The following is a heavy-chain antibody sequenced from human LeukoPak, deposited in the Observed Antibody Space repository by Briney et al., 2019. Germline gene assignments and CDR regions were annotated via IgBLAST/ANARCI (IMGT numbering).Heavy chain of an antibody. Sequence: SETLSLTCTVSGYSISSGYYWGWLRRPPGQGLEWIGSIYHSGSTYYNPSLKGRVTISVHTSKNQYCLKLSSVTAADTAVYYCARARLPNSYYDFWSGYWGHWFDPWGQGTLVTVSS. J-gene: IGHJ5*02. CDR1: GYSISSGYY. D-gene: IGHD3-3*01. CDR2: IYHSGST. CDR3: ARARLPNSYYDFWSGYWGHWFDP. V-gene: IGHV4-38-2*02.